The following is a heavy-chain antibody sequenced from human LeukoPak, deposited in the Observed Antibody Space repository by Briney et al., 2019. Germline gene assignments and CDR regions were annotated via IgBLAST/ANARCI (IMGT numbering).Heavy chain of an antibody. V-gene: IGHV3-48*01. CDR1: GFTFSSYS. CDR3: ARGGTPPLGYCSSTSCSGAFDI. J-gene: IGHJ3*02. CDR2: ISSSSSTI. Sequence: GGSLRLSCAASGFTFSSYSMNWVRQAPGKGLEWVSYISSSSSTIYYADSVKGRFTISRDNAKNSLYLQMNSLRAEDTAVYYCARGGTPPLGYCSSTSCSGAFDIWGQGTMVTVSS. D-gene: IGHD2-2*01.